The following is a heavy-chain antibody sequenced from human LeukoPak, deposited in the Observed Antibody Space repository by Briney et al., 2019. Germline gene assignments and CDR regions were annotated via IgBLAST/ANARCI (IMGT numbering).Heavy chain of an antibody. CDR2: ISYDGSNK. Sequence: AGGSLRLSCAASGFTFSSYGMHWVRRAPGKGLEWVAVISYDGSNKYYADSVKGRFTISRDNSKNTLYLQMNSLRAEDTAVYYCAKGGYYDSSGYIDYWGQGTLVTVSS. D-gene: IGHD3-22*01. V-gene: IGHV3-30*18. J-gene: IGHJ4*02. CDR1: GFTFSSYG. CDR3: AKGGYYDSSGYIDY.